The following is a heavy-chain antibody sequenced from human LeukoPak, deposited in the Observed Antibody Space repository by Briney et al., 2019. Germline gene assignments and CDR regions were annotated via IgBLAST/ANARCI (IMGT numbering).Heavy chain of an antibody. CDR3: AREFDSGNDYSGMDV. CDR2: IYYSGST. V-gene: IGHV4-59*01. Sequence: PSETLSLTCTVSGGSISGYYWSWIRQPPGKGLEWIGYIYYSGSTNYNPSLKRRVTISVDTSKSQFSLKLSSVTAADTAVYYCAREFDSGNDYSGMDVWGQGTTVTVSS. D-gene: IGHD5-12*01. J-gene: IGHJ6*02. CDR1: GGSISGYY.